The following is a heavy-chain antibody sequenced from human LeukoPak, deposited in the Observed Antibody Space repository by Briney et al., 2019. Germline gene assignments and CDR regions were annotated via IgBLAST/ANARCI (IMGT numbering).Heavy chain of an antibody. J-gene: IGHJ6*03. Sequence: PGGSLRLSCAASGFTFSSYAMSWVRQAPGKGLEWVSAISGSGGSTYYADSVKGRFTISRDNAKNSLYLQMNSLRAEDTAVYYCARDLWSGPNHMDVWGKGTTVTVSS. CDR1: GFTFSSYA. CDR2: ISGSGGST. V-gene: IGHV3-23*01. CDR3: ARDLWSGPNHMDV. D-gene: IGHD3-3*01.